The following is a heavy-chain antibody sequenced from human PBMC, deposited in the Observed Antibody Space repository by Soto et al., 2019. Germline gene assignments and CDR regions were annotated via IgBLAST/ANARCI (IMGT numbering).Heavy chain of an antibody. D-gene: IGHD2-15*01. Sequence: VQLVQSGAEVKKPGASVKVSCKASGYTFTSYGIIGVRQAPGQGLEWMRWISAYNGNTNYAQKLQGSVTSTTDTSTSTAYMELRSLRSDDTAVYYRARAGVVVVAATPSYCGMDVWGQGTTVTVS. CDR3: ARAGVVVVAATPSYCGMDV. J-gene: IGHJ6*02. V-gene: IGHV1-18*01. CDR2: ISAYNGNT. CDR1: GYTFTSYG.